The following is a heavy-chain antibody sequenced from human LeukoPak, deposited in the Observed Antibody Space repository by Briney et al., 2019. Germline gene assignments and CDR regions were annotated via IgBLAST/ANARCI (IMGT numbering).Heavy chain of an antibody. D-gene: IGHD5-18*01. CDR2: ISSSSSYI. J-gene: IGHJ4*02. Sequence: GGSLRLSCAASGFTFSTYWMHWVRQAPGKGLEWVSSISSSSSYIYYADSVKGRFTISRDNAKNSLYLQMNSLRAEDTAVYYCAREPRVIVDTAMGDYWGQGTLVTVSS. CDR3: AREPRVIVDTAMGDY. CDR1: GFTFSTYW. V-gene: IGHV3-21*01.